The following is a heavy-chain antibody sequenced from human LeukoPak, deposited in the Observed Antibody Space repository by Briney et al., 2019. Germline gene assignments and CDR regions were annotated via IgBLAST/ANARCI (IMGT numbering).Heavy chain of an antibody. D-gene: IGHD7-27*01. CDR3: ARDLQTGLAFDA. J-gene: IGHJ3*01. CDR1: GFSFSSGT. CDR2: LSGSGRLI. V-gene: IGHV3-21*01. Sequence: PGGSLRLSCAASGFSFSSGTMNWVRQAPGKALEWVSSLSGSGRLIWYAGSVKGRFTISRDNAANSLFLQKNSLRVEDTAVYYCARDLQTGLAFDAWGQGTVVAVSS.